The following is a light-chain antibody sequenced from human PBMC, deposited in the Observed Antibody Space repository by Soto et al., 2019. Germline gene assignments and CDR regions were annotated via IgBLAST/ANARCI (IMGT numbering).Light chain of an antibody. CDR3: QTWGTGIHV. V-gene: IGLV4-69*01. CDR1: SGHSSYA. J-gene: IGLJ1*01. Sequence: QPVLTQSPSASASLGASVKLTCTLSSGHSSYAIAWHQQQPEKGPRYLMKLNSDGSHSKGDGIPDRFSGSSSGAERYLTISSLQSEDEADYYCQTWGTGIHVFGNGTKVTV. CDR2: LNSDGSH.